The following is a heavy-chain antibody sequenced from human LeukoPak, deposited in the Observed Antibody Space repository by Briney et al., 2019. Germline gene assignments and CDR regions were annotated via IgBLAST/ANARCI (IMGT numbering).Heavy chain of an antibody. Sequence: SETLSLTCTVSGGSISSYYWSWIRQPPGKGLEWIGYIYYSGSTNYNPSLKSRVTISVDTSKNQFSPKLSSVTAADTAVYYCARDGSIAARGGWFDPWGQGTLVTVSS. D-gene: IGHD6-6*01. CDR3: ARDGSIAARGGWFDP. V-gene: IGHV4-59*01. CDR2: IYYSGST. CDR1: GGSISSYY. J-gene: IGHJ5*02.